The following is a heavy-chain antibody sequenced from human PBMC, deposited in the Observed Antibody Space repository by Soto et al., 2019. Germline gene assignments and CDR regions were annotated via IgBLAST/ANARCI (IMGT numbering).Heavy chain of an antibody. Sequence: GGSLRLSCAASGFTFRGYAMSWVRQDPGKGLEWVSAISGSGGSTHYADSVKGRFTISRDNSKNTLYLQMNSLRAEDTAVYYCAKYPPMGIAARCISSDYYSMDVWGKGTTVTVSS. CDR1: GFTFRGYA. CDR3: AKYPPMGIAARCISSDYYSMDV. CDR2: ISGSGGST. V-gene: IGHV3-23*01. J-gene: IGHJ6*03. D-gene: IGHD6-6*01.